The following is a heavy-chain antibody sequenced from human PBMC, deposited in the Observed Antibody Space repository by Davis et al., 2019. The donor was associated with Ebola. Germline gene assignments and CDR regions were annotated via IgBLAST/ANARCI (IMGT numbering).Heavy chain of an antibody. D-gene: IGHD6-19*01. Sequence: MPSETLSLTCTVSGGSISSYYWSWIRQPPGKGLEWIGYIYYSGATYYSGTTNYNPSIKSRVTMSLNTSKNQFPLKLSSVTAADTDVYYCARVTRGLANAFDIWGQGTMVTVSS. CDR3: ARVTRGLANAFDI. CDR1: GGSISSYY. J-gene: IGHJ3*02. V-gene: IGHV4-59*08. CDR2: IYYSGATYYSGTT.